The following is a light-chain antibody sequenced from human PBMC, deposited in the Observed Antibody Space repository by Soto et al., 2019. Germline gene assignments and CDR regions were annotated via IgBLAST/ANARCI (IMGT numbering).Light chain of an antibody. CDR3: QQRGKWPRT. J-gene: IGKJ2*01. CDR1: QSVSSY. Sequence: ETVLTQSPATLSLSPGERATLSCRASQSVSSYLAWYQQKPGQAPRLLIYDASNRATDIPVRFSGSGSGTDFTLTISSLESEDFGVYYCQQRGKWPRTFGQGTKLEIK. V-gene: IGKV3-11*01. CDR2: DAS.